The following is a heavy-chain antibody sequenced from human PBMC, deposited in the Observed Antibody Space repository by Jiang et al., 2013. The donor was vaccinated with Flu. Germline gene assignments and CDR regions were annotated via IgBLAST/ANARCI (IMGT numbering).Heavy chain of an antibody. CDR2: IYYSGST. CDR3: ASLGWNSSGWKGLLFDY. D-gene: IGHD6-19*01. CDR1: GGSISSSSYY. Sequence: TLSLTCTVSGGSISSSSYYWGWIRQPPGKGLEWIGSIYYSGSTYYNPSLKSRVTISVDTSKNQFSLKLSSVTAADTAVYYCASLGWNSSGWKGLLFDYWGQGTLVTVSS. V-gene: IGHV4-39*01. J-gene: IGHJ4*02.